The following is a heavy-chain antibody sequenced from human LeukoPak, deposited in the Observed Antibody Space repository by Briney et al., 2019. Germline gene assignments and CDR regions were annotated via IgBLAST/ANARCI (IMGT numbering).Heavy chain of an antibody. CDR2: ISDSGSTI. J-gene: IGHJ4*02. CDR3: ARLDSSGY. CDR1: GFTFSIYE. D-gene: IGHD6-19*01. V-gene: IGHV3-48*03. Sequence: GGSLRLSCAASGFTFSIYEMNWVRQAPGEGLEWVSYISDSGSTIKYADSVKGRFTISRDNAKNSLYLQMNSLRAEDTALYYCARLDSSGYWGQGTLVTVSS.